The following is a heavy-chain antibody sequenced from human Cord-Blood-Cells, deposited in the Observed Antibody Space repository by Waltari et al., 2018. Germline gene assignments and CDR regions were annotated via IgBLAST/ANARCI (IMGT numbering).Heavy chain of an antibody. D-gene: IGHD3-3*01. Sequence: QLQLQESGPGLVKPSETLSLTCTVSGGSISSSSYYWGWIRQPPGKGLEGMGNIYYRGSTAYNPSLKSGVTISVNTSKNQFSLKLSSVTAADTAVYYCARLHTNDFWSGYYFDYWGQGTLVTVSS. J-gene: IGHJ4*02. CDR3: ARLHTNDFWSGYYFDY. CDR1: GGSISSSSYY. V-gene: IGHV4-39*01. CDR2: IYYRGST.